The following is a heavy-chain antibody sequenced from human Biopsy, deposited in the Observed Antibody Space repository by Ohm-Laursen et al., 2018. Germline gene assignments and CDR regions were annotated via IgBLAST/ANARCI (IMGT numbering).Heavy chain of an antibody. V-gene: IGHV1-24*01. J-gene: IGHJ4*02. Sequence: ASVKVSCKVSGYSLTELSMHWVRQAPGQGLEWMGGFAPENGKIVYSQKFQGRVTMTEDTSTSTAYMEVWRLRSDDTAVYYCAADINVWNVNYWGQGTQVIVSS. D-gene: IGHD1-1*01. CDR1: GYSLTELS. CDR2: FAPENGKI. CDR3: AADINVWNVNY.